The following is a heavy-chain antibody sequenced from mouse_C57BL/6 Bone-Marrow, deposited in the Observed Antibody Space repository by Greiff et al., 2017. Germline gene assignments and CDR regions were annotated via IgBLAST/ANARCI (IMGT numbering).Heavy chain of an antibody. D-gene: IGHD3-2*02. CDR1: GFSFTTYA. J-gene: IGHJ2*01. CDR3: VRMVGSGYYLDY. V-gene: IGHV10-1*01. Sequence: EVMLVESGGGLVQPKGSLKLSCAASGFSFTTYAMNWVRQAPGKGLEWVARIRSKSNNYATYYADSVKDRFTISRDDSESMLYLQMNNLKTEDTAMYYCVRMVGSGYYLDYWGQGTTLTVSS. CDR2: IRSKSNNYAT.